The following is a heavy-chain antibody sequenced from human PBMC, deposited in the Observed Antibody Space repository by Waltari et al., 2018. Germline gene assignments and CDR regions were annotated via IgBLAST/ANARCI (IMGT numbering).Heavy chain of an antibody. Sequence: EVHLLESGGDLVQPGGSLRLSCAASGFTFSTYAMSWVRQAPGNGLEWVSGMSGSGGSTYYADSVKGRFTISRDNSNNTLYLQMNSLRVEDTAIYYCAKVPTGANAYWGQGALVTVSS. J-gene: IGHJ4*02. CDR3: AKVPTGANAY. CDR2: MSGSGGST. D-gene: IGHD1-7*01. V-gene: IGHV3-23*01. CDR1: GFTFSTYA.